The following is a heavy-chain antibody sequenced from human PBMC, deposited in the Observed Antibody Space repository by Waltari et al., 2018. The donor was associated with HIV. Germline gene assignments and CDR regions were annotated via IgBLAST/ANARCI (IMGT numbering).Heavy chain of an antibody. CDR3: ARDGRYRGYDHGMDV. D-gene: IGHD5-12*01. Sequence: QWQLQESGPGLVKPSEPLSLTCTGSVGSISSYYWSWIRQPPGKGLAWSGYIYYSARTKCNPSRTRRVTISVDTSKNQLSLKLSSGTAADTAVYYCARDGRYRGYDHGMDVWGQGTTVTVSS. CDR1: VGSISSYY. V-gene: IGHV4-59*01. J-gene: IGHJ6*02. CDR2: IYYSART.